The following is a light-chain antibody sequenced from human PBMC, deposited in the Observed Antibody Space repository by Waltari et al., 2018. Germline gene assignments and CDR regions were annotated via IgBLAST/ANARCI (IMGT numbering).Light chain of an antibody. CDR1: SSDVGGYDC. CDR3: SSYTRGSIVV. V-gene: IGLV2-14*01. CDR2: EVS. J-gene: IGLJ1*01. Sequence: QSALTQPAAVSGSPGQSITISCTGTSSDVGGYDCGAWYQQHPGKPHTIIIYEVSNRASGFSLRFLGSKCGSAAFRTFSGLQAEDEADYYCSSYTRGSIVVFGTGTKVTVL.